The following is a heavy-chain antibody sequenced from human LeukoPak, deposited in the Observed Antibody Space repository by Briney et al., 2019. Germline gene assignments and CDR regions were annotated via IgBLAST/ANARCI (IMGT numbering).Heavy chain of an antibody. CDR3: AKPYFDLLTNYYMWLAP. J-gene: IGHJ5*02. V-gene: IGHV1-2*02. Sequence: ASVKVSCKASGFTFTDYYIHWVRQAPGQGLEWMGWINLNSGDTYYAQNFQDRVTMTGDTSISTAYLELSSLRSDDTPVFYCAKPYFDLLTNYYMWLAPWGQGTLVTVSS. CDR1: GFTFTDYY. D-gene: IGHD3-9*01. CDR2: INLNSGDT.